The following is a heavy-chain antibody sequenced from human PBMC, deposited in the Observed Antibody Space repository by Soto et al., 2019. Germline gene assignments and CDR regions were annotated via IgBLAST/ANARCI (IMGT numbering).Heavy chain of an antibody. CDR3: AGRVYYDFWSGYSQFDY. Sequence: SETLSLTCAVSGGSISSSNWWSWVRQPPGKGLEWIGEIYHSGSTNYNPSLKSRVTISVDKSKNQFSLKLSSVTAADTAVYYCAGRVYYDFWSGYSQFDYWGQGTLVTVSS. CDR1: GGSISSSNW. V-gene: IGHV4-4*02. D-gene: IGHD3-3*01. CDR2: IYHSGST. J-gene: IGHJ4*02.